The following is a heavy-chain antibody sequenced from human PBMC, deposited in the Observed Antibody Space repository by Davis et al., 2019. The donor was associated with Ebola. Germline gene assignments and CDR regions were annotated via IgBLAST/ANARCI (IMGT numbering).Heavy chain of an antibody. CDR1: GYNFISSW. V-gene: IGHV5-51*01. CDR2: IFPGDSDV. J-gene: IGHJ4*02. CDR3: ARQGLGGVDY. Sequence: GESLKISCKGSGYNFISSWIAWVRQRPGKGLEWVGIIFPGDSDVRYSPSFQGQVTISADKSIHTAYLQWSSLKASDSAMYYCARQGLGGVDYWGQGTLVTVSS.